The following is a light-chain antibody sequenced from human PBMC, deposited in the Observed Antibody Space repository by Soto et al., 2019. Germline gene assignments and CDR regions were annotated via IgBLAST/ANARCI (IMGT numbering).Light chain of an antibody. CDR1: QIVGSG. CDR2: DMF. J-gene: IGKJ4*01. Sequence: IVMTQSPATLSVFPRASVTLSGRASQIVGSGLAWYQQKAGPAPRLVIYDMFTRATGVPTRISGSGSGTEFTLTISSLQSEDFAIYYCQQYNSWPHTFGDGTKVDIK. V-gene: IGKV3D-15*01. CDR3: QQYNSWPHT.